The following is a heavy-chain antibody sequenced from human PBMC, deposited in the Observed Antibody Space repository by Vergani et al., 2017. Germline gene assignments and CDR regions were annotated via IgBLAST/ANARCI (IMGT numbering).Heavy chain of an antibody. CDR3: ARGRYCSGGSCFRWFDP. D-gene: IGHD2-15*01. CDR1: GYTFTGYY. V-gene: IGHV1-2*02. Sequence: QVQLVQSGAEVKKPGASVKVSCKASGYTFTGYYMHWVRQAPGQGLEWMGWINPNSGGTNYAQKFQGRVTMTRDTSISTAYMELSRLRSDDMAVYYCARGRYCSGGSCFRWFDPWGQGILVTVSS. CDR2: INPNSGGT. J-gene: IGHJ5*02.